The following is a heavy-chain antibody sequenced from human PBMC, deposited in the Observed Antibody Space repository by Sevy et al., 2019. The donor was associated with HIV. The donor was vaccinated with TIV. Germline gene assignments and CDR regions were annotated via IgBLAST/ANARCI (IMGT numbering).Heavy chain of an antibody. Sequence: SETLSLTCAVYGGSFSDYYWSWIRQPPGKGLEWIGEIIHSGSTSYNPSLKSRVIISLDTSKNQFSLKLSSVTAADTAVYYCARGGGLGMDRPIPLDYWGQGTLVTVSS. CDR3: ARGGGLGMDRPIPLDY. CDR1: GGSFSDYY. CDR2: IIHSGST. V-gene: IGHV4-34*01. J-gene: IGHJ4*02. D-gene: IGHD7-27*01.